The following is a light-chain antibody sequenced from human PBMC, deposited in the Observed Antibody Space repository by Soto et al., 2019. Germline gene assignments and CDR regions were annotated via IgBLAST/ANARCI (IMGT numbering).Light chain of an antibody. J-gene: IGKJ2*01. CDR3: RQYGSSPYT. CDR1: QSVSNTY. CDR2: GAS. V-gene: IGKV3-20*01. Sequence: EIVLTQSPGTLSLSPGERATLSCRASQSVSNTYLAWYQQKPGQAPRLLIYGASSRATGIPDRFSGSGSGTDFTLTISRLEPEDFALYYCRQYGSSPYTFGQGTKLEIK.